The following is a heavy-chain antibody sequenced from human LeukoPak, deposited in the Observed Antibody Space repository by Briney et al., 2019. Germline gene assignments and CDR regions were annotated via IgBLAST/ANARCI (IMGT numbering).Heavy chain of an antibody. J-gene: IGHJ5*02. Sequence: GASVKVSCKVSGYTLTELSMHWVRQAPGKGLEWMGGFDPEDGGTIYAQKFQGRVTMTEDTSTDTAYMELSSLRSEDTAVYYCATAVVPAARLNWFDPWGQGTLVTVSS. D-gene: IGHD2-2*01. CDR1: GYTLTELS. CDR3: ATAVVPAARLNWFDP. V-gene: IGHV1-24*01. CDR2: FDPEDGGT.